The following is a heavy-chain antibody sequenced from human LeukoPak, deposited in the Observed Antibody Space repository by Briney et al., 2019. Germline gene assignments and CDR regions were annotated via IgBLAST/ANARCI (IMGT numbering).Heavy chain of an antibody. Sequence: GGSLMLSCAASGFYFSIYSINWVRQAPGKGLEWISYISSTSRNIYFADSVKGRFTISRDNAQNSVSLQMNSLRAEDTAVYFCTRVGTSGYTADYWGQGTRVTVSS. J-gene: IGHJ4*02. D-gene: IGHD3-22*01. CDR3: TRVGTSGYTADY. V-gene: IGHV3-48*04. CDR1: GFYFSIYS. CDR2: ISSTSRNI.